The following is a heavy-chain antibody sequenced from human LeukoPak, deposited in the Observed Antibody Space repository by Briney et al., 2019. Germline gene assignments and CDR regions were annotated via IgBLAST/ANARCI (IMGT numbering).Heavy chain of an antibody. CDR2: ISAYNGNT. J-gene: IGHJ4*02. Sequence: GASVKVSCKASGYTFTSYGISWVRQAPGQGLEWMGWISAYNGNTNYAQKLQGRVTMTTDTSTSTAYMELRSLRSDDTAVYYCARAYSPSTIYSGYDFDYWGQGTLVTVSS. CDR3: ARAYSPSTIYSGYDFDY. CDR1: GYTFTSYG. V-gene: IGHV1-18*01. D-gene: IGHD5-12*01.